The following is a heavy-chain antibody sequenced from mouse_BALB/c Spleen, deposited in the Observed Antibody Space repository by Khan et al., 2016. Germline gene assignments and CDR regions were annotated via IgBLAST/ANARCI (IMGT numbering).Heavy chain of an antibody. CDR1: GYTFTSYW. CDR2: IYPGDGDT. CDR3: ARGNSYYDYDY. J-gene: IGHJ2*01. Sequence: QVQLQQSGAELARPGASVKLSCKASGYTFTSYWMQWVKQRPGQGLEWIGAIYPGDGDTRYTQKFKDKATLTADKSSSTAYMQLSSLASEDSAVYYCARGNSYYDYDYWGQGTTPTVSS. D-gene: IGHD2-4*01. V-gene: IGHV1-87*01.